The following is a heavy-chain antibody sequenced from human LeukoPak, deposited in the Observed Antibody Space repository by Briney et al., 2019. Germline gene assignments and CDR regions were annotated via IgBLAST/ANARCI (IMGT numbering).Heavy chain of an antibody. CDR1: EFTFSSYA. Sequence: GGSLRLSCAASEFTFSSYAMSWVRQAPGKGLEWVSAISGSGGSTYYADSVKGRFTISRDNSKNTLYLQMNSLRAEDTAVYYCAKKSSMIVVDPNDYWGQGTLVTVSS. CDR3: AKKSSMIVVDPNDY. V-gene: IGHV3-23*01. CDR2: ISGSGGST. D-gene: IGHD3-22*01. J-gene: IGHJ4*02.